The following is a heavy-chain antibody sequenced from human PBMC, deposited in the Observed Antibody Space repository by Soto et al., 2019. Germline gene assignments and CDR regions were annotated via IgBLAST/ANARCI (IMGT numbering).Heavy chain of an antibody. CDR1: GFTFSIYA. Sequence: GGSLRLSCAASGFTFSIYAMSWVRQAPGKGLEWVSVVSGSGGSTFYADSLKGRFTISRDNSRDTLYLQMNSLRAGDTAVYYCAKDVVPAGMGGALVSWGQGTLVTVSS. D-gene: IGHD2-2*01. J-gene: IGHJ5*02. V-gene: IGHV3-23*01. CDR3: AKDVVPAGMGGALVS. CDR2: VSGSGGST.